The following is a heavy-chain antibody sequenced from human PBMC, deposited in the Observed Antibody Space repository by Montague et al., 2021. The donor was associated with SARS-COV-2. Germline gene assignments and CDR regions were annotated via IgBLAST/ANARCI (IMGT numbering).Heavy chain of an antibody. J-gene: IGHJ4*02. CDR2: VYHSGYT. V-gene: IGHV4-38-2*01. CDR1: GFSISSGFY. CDR3: ARRGYTGSDYFDY. Sequence: SETLSLTCSVSGFSISSGFYWAWLRQSPGKGPEWIGTVYHSGYTHYNPPLKRRVTVSIDTSKHQFSLTVTSVTAAATAVYFCARRGYTGSDYFDYWGQGTLGTGSS. D-gene: IGHD5-12*01.